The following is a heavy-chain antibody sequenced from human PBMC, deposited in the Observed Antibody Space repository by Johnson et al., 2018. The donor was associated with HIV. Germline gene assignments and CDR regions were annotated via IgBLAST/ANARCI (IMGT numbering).Heavy chain of an antibody. V-gene: IGHV3-53*01. CDR3: VRDEGNDILTRGDAFDI. Sequence: VQLVESGGGLIQPGGSLRLSCAASGFTVSSNYMSWVRQAPGKGLEWVSVIYSGGSTYYADSVRARFTIPRDDARNTLYLQMNSLRAEDTAVYYCVRDEGNDILTRGDAFDIWVQGTLVTVSS. J-gene: IGHJ3*02. CDR1: GFTVSSNY. CDR2: IYSGGST. D-gene: IGHD3-9*01.